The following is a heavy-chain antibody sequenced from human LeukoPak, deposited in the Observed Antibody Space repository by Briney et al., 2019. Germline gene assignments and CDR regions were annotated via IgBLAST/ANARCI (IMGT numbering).Heavy chain of an antibody. CDR3: ARQFRDSSGYYSYYFDY. Sequence: GESLKISCKGSGYSFTTYWVGWVRQMPGRGLEWMGIIYPGDSDTRYSPSFQGQVTISADKSISTAYLQWSSLKASDTAMYYCARQFRDSSGYYSYYFDYWGQGTLVTVSS. J-gene: IGHJ4*02. V-gene: IGHV5-51*01. CDR2: IYPGDSDT. CDR1: GYSFTTYW. D-gene: IGHD3-22*01.